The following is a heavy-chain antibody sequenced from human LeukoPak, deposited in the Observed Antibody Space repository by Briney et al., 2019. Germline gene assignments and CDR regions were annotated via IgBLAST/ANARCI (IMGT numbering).Heavy chain of an antibody. CDR3: ARERSSSGGHSWFDP. CDR2: IYYTGVT. CDR1: GGYIITSGHY. V-gene: IGHV4-39*07. J-gene: IGHJ5*02. Sequence: SETLSLTCTVSGGYIITSGHYWGWIRQPPGKGLEWIGSIYYTGVTSANPFFRSRMSISVDTSKNQFSLNLTSVTAADAAVYYCARERSSSGGHSWFDPWGQGTLVTVSS. D-gene: IGHD4-23*01.